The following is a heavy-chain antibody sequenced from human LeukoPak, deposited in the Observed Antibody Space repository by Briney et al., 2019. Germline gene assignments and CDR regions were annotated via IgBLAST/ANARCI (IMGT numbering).Heavy chain of an antibody. D-gene: IGHD2-15*01. J-gene: IGHJ4*02. CDR2: INHSGST. CDR3: ARGPRGYCSGGSCYPSFDY. V-gene: IGHV4-4*02. Sequence: PSETLSLTCAVSGGSISSRNWWSWVRQPPGKGLEWSGEINHSGSTNYNPSLKRRVTISVDTSKNQFSLKLSSVTAADTAVYYCARGPRGYCSGGSCYPSFDYWGQGTLVTVSS. CDR1: GGSISSRNW.